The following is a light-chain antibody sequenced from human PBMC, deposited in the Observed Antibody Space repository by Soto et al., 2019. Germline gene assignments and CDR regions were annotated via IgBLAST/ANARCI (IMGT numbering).Light chain of an antibody. Sequence: QSALTQPASVSGSPGQSITISCTGTCSDVGGYDYVSWYQQHPGKAPKLIIYEVSNRPSGVSNRFSGSKSGNTASLTISGLQAEDEADYYCSSYTSSNTLEVFGGGTQLTVL. CDR2: EVS. CDR3: SSYTSSNTLEV. J-gene: IGLJ3*02. CDR1: CSDVGGYDY. V-gene: IGLV2-14*01.